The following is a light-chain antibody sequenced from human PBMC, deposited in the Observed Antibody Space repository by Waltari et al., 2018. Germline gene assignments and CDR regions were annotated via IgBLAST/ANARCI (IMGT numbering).Light chain of an antibody. CDR2: DEI. CDR1: ESVGTD. V-gene: IGKV3D-15*01. J-gene: IGKJ2*01. Sequence: EIVMTQSPATMSVSPGEEVTLSCTASESVGTDVAWYRHKPGQAPRLLIYDEITRATGVPARFSGSGSGTDFTLTINSLQSEDFAMYYCQQSKQWPRRTFGQGTKLEIK. CDR3: QQSKQWPRRT.